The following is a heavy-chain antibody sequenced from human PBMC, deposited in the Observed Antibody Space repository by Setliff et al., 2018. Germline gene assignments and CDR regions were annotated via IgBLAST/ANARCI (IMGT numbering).Heavy chain of an antibody. Sequence: GGSLRLSCAASGFTFSGYGMHWVRQAPGKGLEWVSAISGSGGSTYYADSVKGRFTISRDNSKNTLYLQMNSLRAEDTAVYYCANLNLGRYCSGGSCPYGMDVWGQGTTVTVSS. CDR2: ISGSGGST. CDR3: ANLNLGRYCSGGSCPYGMDV. V-gene: IGHV3-23*01. CDR1: GFTFSGYG. J-gene: IGHJ6*02. D-gene: IGHD2-15*01.